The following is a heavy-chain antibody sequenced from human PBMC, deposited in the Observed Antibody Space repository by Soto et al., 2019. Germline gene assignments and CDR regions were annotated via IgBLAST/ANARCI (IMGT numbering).Heavy chain of an antibody. CDR2: INAGNGNT. V-gene: IGHV1-3*01. CDR1: GYTFTSYA. CDR3: AREVSMILGFDY. J-gene: IGHJ4*02. Sequence: ASVKVSCKASGYTFTSYAMHWVRQAPGQRLEWMGWINAGNGNTKYSQKFQGRVTITRDTSASTAYMELSSLRSEDTAVYYCAREVSMILGFDYWGQGTLVTVSS. D-gene: IGHD3-22*01.